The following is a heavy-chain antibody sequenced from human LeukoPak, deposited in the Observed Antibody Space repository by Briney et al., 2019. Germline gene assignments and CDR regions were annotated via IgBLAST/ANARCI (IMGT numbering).Heavy chain of an antibody. Sequence: ASVKVPCKASGYIFTKYGVSWVRQAPGQGLEWMAWISTYNGDTNYAQKFQGRVTMTRDTSISTAYMELSRLRSDDTAVYYCARNPEELLGHFYFDYWGQGTLVTVSS. J-gene: IGHJ4*02. CDR2: ISTYNGDT. CDR1: GYIFTKYG. V-gene: IGHV1-18*01. CDR3: ARNPEELLGHFYFDY. D-gene: IGHD1-26*01.